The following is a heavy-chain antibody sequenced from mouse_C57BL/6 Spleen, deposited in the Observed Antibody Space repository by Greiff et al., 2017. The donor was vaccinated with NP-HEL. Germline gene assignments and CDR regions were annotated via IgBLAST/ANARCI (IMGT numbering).Heavy chain of an antibody. J-gene: IGHJ3*01. V-gene: IGHV1-59*01. CDR2: IDPSDSYH. CDR3: ARSGNYDGYPFAY. Sequence: QVQLQQPGAELVRPGTSVKLSCKASGYTFTSYWMHWVKQRPGQGLEWIGVIDPSDSYHNYNQKFKGKATLTVDTSSSTAYMQLSSLTSEDSAVYYCARSGNYDGYPFAYWGQGTLVTVSA. D-gene: IGHD2-3*01. CDR1: GYTFTSYW.